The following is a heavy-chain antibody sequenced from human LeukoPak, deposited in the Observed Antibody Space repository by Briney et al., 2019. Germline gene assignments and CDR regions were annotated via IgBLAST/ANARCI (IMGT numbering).Heavy chain of an antibody. CDR1: GYTFSGYF. V-gene: IGHV1-2*02. CDR3: ASGGSRTMFGLPSGDDAFDV. D-gene: IGHD3-3*01. CDR2: INPNGGGT. J-gene: IGHJ3*01. Sequence: ASVKVSCKASGYTFSGYFVHWVRQAPGQGLEWMGWINPNGGGTNDAREFQGRFTMTRDTSISAAYMELSNLSSDDTAVYYCASGGSRTMFGLPSGDDAFDVWGQGTWVTVSS.